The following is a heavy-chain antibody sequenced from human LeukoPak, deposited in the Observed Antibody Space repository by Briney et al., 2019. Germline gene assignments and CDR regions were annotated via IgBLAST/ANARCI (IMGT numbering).Heavy chain of an antibody. D-gene: IGHD6-19*01. J-gene: IGHJ4*02. CDR2: IIPIFGTA. Sequence: GASVKVSCKASGGTFSSYAISWVRQAPGQGLEWMGGIIPIFGTANYAQKFQGRVTITADESTSTAYMELSSLRSEDTAVYYCAVLPGIAEAGTALTDYWGQGTLVTVSS. CDR3: AVLPGIAEAGTALTDY. CDR1: GGTFSSYA. V-gene: IGHV1-69*13.